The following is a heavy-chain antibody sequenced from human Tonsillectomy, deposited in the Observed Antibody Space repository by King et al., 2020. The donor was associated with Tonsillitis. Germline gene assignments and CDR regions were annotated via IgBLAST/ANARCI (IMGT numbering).Heavy chain of an antibody. Sequence: VQLVESGAEVKKPGASVKVSCKASGYTFTTYDINWVRQATGQGLEWMGWMNPNSGNTDYAQKFQGRVTLTRDTSISTAYMEVSSLRSEDTAVYYCARGPTGILDYYGMDVWGQGTTVTVSS. J-gene: IGHJ6*02. D-gene: IGHD1-1*01. CDR2: MNPNSGNT. CDR1: GYTFTTYD. CDR3: ARGPTGILDYYGMDV. V-gene: IGHV1-8*01.